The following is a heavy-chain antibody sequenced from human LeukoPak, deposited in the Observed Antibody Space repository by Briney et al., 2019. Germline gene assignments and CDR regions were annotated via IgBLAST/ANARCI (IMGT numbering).Heavy chain of an antibody. D-gene: IGHD3-22*01. J-gene: IGHJ3*02. CDR2: ISSSSSYI. V-gene: IGHV3-21*01. CDR3: ARDLQYYDSSGYPKLTQGAFDI. Sequence: GGSLRLSCAASGFTFSSYSMNWVRQAPGKGLEWVSSISSSSSYIYYADSVKGRFTISRDNAKNSLYLQMNSLRAEDTAVYYCARDLQYYDSSGYPKLTQGAFDIWGQGTMVTVFS. CDR1: GFTFSSYS.